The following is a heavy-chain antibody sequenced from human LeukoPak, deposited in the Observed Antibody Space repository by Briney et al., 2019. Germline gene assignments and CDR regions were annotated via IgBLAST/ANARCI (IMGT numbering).Heavy chain of an antibody. CDR3: ARGGDVYDSSGYYCY. J-gene: IGHJ4*02. V-gene: IGHV4-34*01. Sequence: SETLSLTCAVYGGSFSGYYWSWIRQPPGKGLEWIGEINHGGSTNYNPPLKSRVTISVDTSKNQFSLKLSSVTAADTAVYYCARGGDVYDSSGYYCYWGQGTLVTVSS. CDR1: GGSFSGYY. CDR2: INHGGST. D-gene: IGHD3-22*01.